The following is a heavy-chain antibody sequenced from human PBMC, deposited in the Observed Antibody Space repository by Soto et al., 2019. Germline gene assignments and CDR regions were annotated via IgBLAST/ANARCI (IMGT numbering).Heavy chain of an antibody. V-gene: IGHV2-5*01. J-gene: IGHJ4*02. CDR3: AHAGDYDLLTFDH. D-gene: IGHD4-17*01. Sequence: KGTESRTLRVNFSGVSVRTNKVGVGWIRQPPGKALEWLAHVYWNDAKYYSLSLKTRLTITKDTSSNQVVLTITNMDPGDTATYFCAHAGDYDLLTFDHWGPGTLVPVSS. CDR2: VYWNDAK. CDR1: GVSVRTNKVG.